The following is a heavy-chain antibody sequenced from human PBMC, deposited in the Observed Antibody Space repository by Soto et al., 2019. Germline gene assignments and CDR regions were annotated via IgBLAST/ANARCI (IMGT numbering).Heavy chain of an antibody. V-gene: IGHV3-30*14. D-gene: IGHD3-22*01. CDR3: ARTMIERAGPNYFDY. J-gene: IGHJ4*02. Sequence: GGSLRLSCAAFGFTFSSFSLHWVRQAPGKGLEWLALISYDGTNKYNADSVKGRFTISRDNSKNTLYLQMNSLRAEDTAVYYCARTMIERAGPNYFDYWGQGTLVTVSS. CDR2: ISYDGTNK. CDR1: GFTFSSFS.